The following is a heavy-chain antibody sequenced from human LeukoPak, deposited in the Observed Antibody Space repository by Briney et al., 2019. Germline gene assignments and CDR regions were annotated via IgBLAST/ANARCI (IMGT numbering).Heavy chain of an antibody. V-gene: IGHV1-18*01. CDR2: ISTYNGYK. CDR3: ARDRLSLYCDGDCYPALFGADFDY. J-gene: IGHJ4*02. Sequence: AAVKVSCKASGYTFSSYGISWVRQAPGKGLEWVGWISTYNGYKNYTLKFQGRVTMTTDTSTSTAYLELRRLTSDDTAVYYCARDRLSLYCDGDCYPALFGADFDYWGQGTLVTVSS. D-gene: IGHD2-21*02. CDR1: GYTFSSYG.